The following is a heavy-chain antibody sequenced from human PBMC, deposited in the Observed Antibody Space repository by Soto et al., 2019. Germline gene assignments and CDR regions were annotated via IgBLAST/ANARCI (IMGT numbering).Heavy chain of an antibody. CDR2: IDHSGNT. Sequence: QVQLQQWGAGLLKPSETLSLTCAVNGGSFSDFYWNWIRQPPGKGLEWVGEIDHSGNTNYSPSLKSRVTMSVDTSKNQCSRKLRSVTAADTAEYYCVGGRGRLVGFDYWGKGTLVTVSS. CDR3: VGGRGRLVGFDY. CDR1: GGSFSDFY. V-gene: IGHV4-34*01. D-gene: IGHD1-26*01. J-gene: IGHJ4*02.